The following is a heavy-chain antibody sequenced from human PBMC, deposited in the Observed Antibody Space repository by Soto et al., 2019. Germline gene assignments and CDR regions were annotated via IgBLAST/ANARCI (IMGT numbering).Heavy chain of an antibody. CDR3: ARREIQGPIDY. Sequence: SDTLCPTCAVSGYSISSSNWWGWIRQPPGKGLEWIGYIYYSGTTYYNPSLKSRVTMSVDTSKNQFSLKLTSVTAVDTAVYYCARREIQGPIDYWGQGTLVTVSS. J-gene: IGHJ4*02. V-gene: IGHV4-28*01. CDR1: GYSISSSNW. CDR2: IYYSGTT. D-gene: IGHD1-26*01.